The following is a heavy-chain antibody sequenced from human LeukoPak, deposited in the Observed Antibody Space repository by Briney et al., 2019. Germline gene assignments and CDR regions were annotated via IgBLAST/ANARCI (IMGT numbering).Heavy chain of an antibody. CDR1: GFTFSSYA. CDR3: AKKSGSGY. CDR2: ISSNGGST. D-gene: IGHD5-12*01. Sequence: GGSLRLSCAASGFTFSSYAMHWVRQAPGKGLEYVSAISSNGGSTYYANSVKGRFTISRDNSKNTLYLQMGSLRAEDMAVYYCAKKSGSGYWGQGTLVTVSS. V-gene: IGHV3-64*01. J-gene: IGHJ4*02.